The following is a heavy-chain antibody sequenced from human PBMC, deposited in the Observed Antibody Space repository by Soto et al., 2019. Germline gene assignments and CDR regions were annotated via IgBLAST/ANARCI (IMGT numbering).Heavy chain of an antibody. CDR2: ISYDGSNK. D-gene: IGHD1-26*01. CDR3: ARDGPSGWELLLPDY. Sequence: QVQLVESGGGVVQPGRSLRLSCAASGFNFSSYAMHWVRQAPGKGLEWVAAISYDGSNKYYADSVKGRFTISRDNSKNTLYQQMDSVGDEDTAVYYCARDGPSGWELLLPDYWGQGTLVTVSS. V-gene: IGHV3-30-3*01. CDR1: GFNFSSYA. J-gene: IGHJ4*02.